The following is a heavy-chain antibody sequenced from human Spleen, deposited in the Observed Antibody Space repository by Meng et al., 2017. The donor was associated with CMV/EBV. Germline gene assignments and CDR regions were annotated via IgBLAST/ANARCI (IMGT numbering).Heavy chain of an antibody. CDR1: GGSIRSDGYY. V-gene: IGHV4-31*03. Sequence: SETLSLTCSVSGGSIRSDGYYWTWIRQHPGKGLEWIGHIYYSGNTYYNSSLKNRLTISVDTYKNQFSLTLSSVTAADTAVYYCARDNGYSYVGYGMDVWGQGTTVTVS. CDR3: ARDNGYSYVGYGMDV. D-gene: IGHD5-18*01. CDR2: IYYSGNT. J-gene: IGHJ6*02.